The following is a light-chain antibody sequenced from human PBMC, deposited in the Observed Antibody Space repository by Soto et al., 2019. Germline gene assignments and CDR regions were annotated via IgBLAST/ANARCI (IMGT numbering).Light chain of an antibody. V-gene: IGKV4-1*01. CDR1: QSVLYSSNNKKY. CDR3: QQYYSTPPT. CDR2: WAS. J-gene: IGKJ3*01. Sequence: DIVMTQSPDSLAVSLGERATINCKSSQSVLYSSNNKKYLAWYQQKPGQPPKLLIYWASTRESGVPDRFSGSGSETDVTLTISSLQAEDVAVYYCQQYYSTPPTFGPGTKVDIK.